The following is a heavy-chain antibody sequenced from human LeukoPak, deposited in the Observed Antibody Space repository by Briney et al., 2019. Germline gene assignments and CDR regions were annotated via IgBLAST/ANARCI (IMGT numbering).Heavy chain of an antibody. CDR2: IKEDGSET. V-gene: IGHV3-7*01. J-gene: IGHJ4*02. CDR3: ARLFDASGMDY. D-gene: IGHD6-13*01. CDR1: GFTFNHYW. Sequence: GGSLRLSCEASGFTFNHYWMSWVRQAPGKGLEWVANIKEDGSETYYVDSVEGRFTISRDNANNALYLQMNDLRAEDTAVYYCARLFDASGMDYWGQGTLVTVSS.